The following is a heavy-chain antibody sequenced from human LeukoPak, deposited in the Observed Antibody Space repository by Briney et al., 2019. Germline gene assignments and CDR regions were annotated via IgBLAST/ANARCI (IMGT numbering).Heavy chain of an antibody. CDR1: GFTFSSYT. Sequence: GGSLRLSCAASGFTFSSYTMNWVRQAPGKGLEWVSSISSSSSYTYYADSVKGRFTISRDNAKNSLYLQMNSLGAEDTAVYYCARSTVVATVAFDIWGQGTMVTVSS. J-gene: IGHJ3*02. CDR3: ARSTVVATVAFDI. CDR2: ISSSSSYT. D-gene: IGHD1-26*01. V-gene: IGHV3-21*01.